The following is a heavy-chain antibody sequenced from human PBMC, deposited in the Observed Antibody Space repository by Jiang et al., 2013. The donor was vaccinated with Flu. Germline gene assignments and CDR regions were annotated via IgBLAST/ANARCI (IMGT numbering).Heavy chain of an antibody. V-gene: IGHV4-39*07. CDR2: IYYSGST. Sequence: GPGLVKPSETLSLTCTVSGGPVTSDTYYWVWIRQPPGKGLEWIGSIYYSGSTYYNPSLKSRLTISVDTSKNQFSVRLTSVTVADTAVYFXARAQKISGFELPYFDYWGQG. CDR1: GGPVTSDTYY. J-gene: IGHJ4*02. D-gene: IGHD5-12*01. CDR3: ARAQKISGFELPYFDY.